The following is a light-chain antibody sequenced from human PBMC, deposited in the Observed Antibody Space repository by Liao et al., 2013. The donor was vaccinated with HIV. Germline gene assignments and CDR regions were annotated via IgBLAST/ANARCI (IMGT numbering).Light chain of an antibody. CDR3: QVWDSSSDLVV. Sequence: SYVLTQTPSVSVAPGKTARITCGGNDIGSKSVHWYQQKPGQAPVLVIYYDTDRPSGIPERFSGSNSGNTATLTISRVEAGDEADYYCQVWDSSSDLVVFGGGTKLTVL. CDR2: YDT. CDR1: DIGSKS. J-gene: IGLJ2*01. V-gene: IGLV3-21*04.